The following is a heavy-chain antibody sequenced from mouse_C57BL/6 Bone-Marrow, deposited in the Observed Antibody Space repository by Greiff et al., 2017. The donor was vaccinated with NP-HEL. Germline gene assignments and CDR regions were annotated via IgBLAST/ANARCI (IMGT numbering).Heavy chain of an antibody. CDR2: SRNKANDYTT. D-gene: IGHD1-1*02. CDR1: GFTFSDFY. Sequence: EVHLVESGGGLVQSGRSLRLSCATSGFTFSDFYMERVRQAPGKGLEWIAASRNKANDYTTEYSASVKGRFIVSRDTSQSILYLQMNALRAEDTAIYYCARDAEGSVWGTGTTVTVSS. CDR3: ARDAEGSV. J-gene: IGHJ1*03. V-gene: IGHV7-1*01.